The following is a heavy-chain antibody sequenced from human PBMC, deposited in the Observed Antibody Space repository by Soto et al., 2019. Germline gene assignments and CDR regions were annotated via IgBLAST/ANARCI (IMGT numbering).Heavy chain of an antibody. V-gene: IGHV1-69*13. CDR1: GGTFSSYA. J-gene: IGHJ6*02. Sequence: ASVKVSCKASGGTFSSYAISWVRQAPGQGLEWMGGIIPIFGTANYAQKFQGRVTITADESTSTAYMELSSLRSEDTAVYYCARGRGLRKKDYYYYGMDVWGQGTTVTVSS. CDR2: IIPIFGTA. CDR3: ARGRGLRKKDYYYYGMDV. D-gene: IGHD5-12*01.